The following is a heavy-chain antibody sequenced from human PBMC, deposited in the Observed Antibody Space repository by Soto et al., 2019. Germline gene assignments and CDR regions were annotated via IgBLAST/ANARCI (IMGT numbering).Heavy chain of an antibody. Sequence: QVQLVESGGGVVQPGRSLRLSCAASGFTFSNYAMHWVRQAPGNGLEWVAVISYDGSNKYYADSVKGRFTISRDNSKNTLFLQMNSLRAEDTAVYYWAREPAYYYDSSGYSVPFGYWGQGTLVTVSS. J-gene: IGHJ4*02. CDR2: ISYDGSNK. V-gene: IGHV3-30-3*01. CDR3: AREPAYYYDSSGYSVPFGY. D-gene: IGHD3-22*01. CDR1: GFTFSNYA.